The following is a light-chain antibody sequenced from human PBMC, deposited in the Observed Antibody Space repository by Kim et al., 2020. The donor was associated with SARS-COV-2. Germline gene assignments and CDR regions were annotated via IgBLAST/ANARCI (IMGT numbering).Light chain of an antibody. J-gene: IGKJ1*01. CDR3: QQYNIWPRT. CDR1: QSLSSN. CDR2: GAS. V-gene: IGKV3-15*01. Sequence: EIVMTQSPATLSVSPGERATLSCRASQSLSSNLAWYQQKPGQAPRLVIYGASTRATDTPARFSGSGSGTEFTLTISSLQSEDFAVYYCQQYNIWPRTFGQGTKVDIK.